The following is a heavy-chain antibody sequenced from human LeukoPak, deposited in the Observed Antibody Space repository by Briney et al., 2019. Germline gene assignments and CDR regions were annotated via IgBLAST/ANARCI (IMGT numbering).Heavy chain of an antibody. D-gene: IGHD3-10*01. V-gene: IGHV3-23*01. CDR3: ARASMVRGADDYYYYMDV. CDR2: ISGSGGST. CDR1: GFTFSSYA. J-gene: IGHJ6*03. Sequence: PGGSLRLSCAASGFTFSSYAMSWVRQAPGKGLEWVSAISGSGGSTYYADSVKGRFTISRDNSKNTLYLQMNSLSAEDTAVYYCARASMVRGADDYYYYMDVWGKGTTVTVSS.